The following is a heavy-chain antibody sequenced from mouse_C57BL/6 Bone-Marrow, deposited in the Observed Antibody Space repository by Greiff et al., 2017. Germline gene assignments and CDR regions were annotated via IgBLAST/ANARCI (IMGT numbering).Heavy chain of an antibody. CDR1: GYTFTDYY. J-gene: IGHJ4*01. CDR2: INPNNGGT. V-gene: IGHV1-26*01. Sequence: EVQLQQSGPELVKPGASVKISCKASGYTFTDYYMNWVKQSHGKSLEWIGDINPNNGGTSYNQKFKGKATLTVDKSSSTAYMELRSLTSEDSAVYYCARSGGAQATWAMDYWGQGTSVTVSS. D-gene: IGHD3-2*02. CDR3: ARSGGAQATWAMDY.